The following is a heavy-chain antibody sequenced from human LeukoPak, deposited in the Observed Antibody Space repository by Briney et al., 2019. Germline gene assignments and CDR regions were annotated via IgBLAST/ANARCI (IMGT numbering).Heavy chain of an antibody. V-gene: IGHV1-2*02. Sequence: ASVKVSCKASGYTFTGYYMHWVRQAPGQGLEWMGGINPNSGGTNYAQKFQGRVTMTRDTSISTAYMELNRLRSDDTAVYYCARTYFYCSGGSCFSAYYFDYWGQGTLVTVSS. CDR2: INPNSGGT. CDR3: ARTYFYCSGGSCFSAYYFDY. CDR1: GYTFTGYY. J-gene: IGHJ4*02. D-gene: IGHD2-15*01.